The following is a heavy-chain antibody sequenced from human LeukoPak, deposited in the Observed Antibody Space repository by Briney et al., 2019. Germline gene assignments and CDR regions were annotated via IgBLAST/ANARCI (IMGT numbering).Heavy chain of an antibody. Sequence: GRSRRLSCAASGFTFSSYGMHWVRQAPGKGLEWVAVIRYVGSDKYYADSVKGRFTISRDNSQNTMYLQMNSLRAEDTAVYYCARENDYALDYWGQGTLVTVSS. CDR2: IRYVGSDK. V-gene: IGHV3-30*19. J-gene: IGHJ4*02. CDR1: GFTFSSYG. D-gene: IGHD4-17*01. CDR3: ARENDYALDY.